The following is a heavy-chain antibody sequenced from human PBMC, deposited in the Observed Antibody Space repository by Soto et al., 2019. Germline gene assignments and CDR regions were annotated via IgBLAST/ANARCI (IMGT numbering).Heavy chain of an antibody. CDR2: IKQDGSEK. V-gene: IGHV3-7*05. J-gene: IGHJ4*02. Sequence: GGSLRLSCAASGFTFSSYWMSWVRQAPGKGLEWVANIKQDGSEKYYVDSVKGRFTISRDNAKNSLYLQMNSLRAEDTAVYYCARDKGLWFVEFLKYDFDYWGQGTLVTVSS. D-gene: IGHD3-10*01. CDR3: ARDKGLWFVEFLKYDFDY. CDR1: GFTFSSYW.